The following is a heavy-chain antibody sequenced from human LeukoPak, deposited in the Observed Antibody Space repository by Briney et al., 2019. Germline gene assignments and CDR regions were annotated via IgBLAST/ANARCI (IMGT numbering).Heavy chain of an antibody. D-gene: IGHD3-22*01. Sequence: SETLSLTCSVSGGSLSSSSYYWGWIRQPPGKGLGWIGSIYHSGSPYYYKPSLKSRLTISLDTSKNQFSLKLTSVTAADTAVYYCARLLGSSGYAGDWYFDLWGPGALVTVSS. CDR2: IYHSGSPY. CDR3: ARLLGSSGYAGDWYFDL. J-gene: IGHJ2*01. V-gene: IGHV4-39*07. CDR1: GGSLSSSSYY.